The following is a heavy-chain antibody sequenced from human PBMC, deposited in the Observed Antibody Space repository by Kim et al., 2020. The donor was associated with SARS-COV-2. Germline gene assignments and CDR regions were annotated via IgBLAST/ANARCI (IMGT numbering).Heavy chain of an antibody. CDR3: ARDRRIAAAGPYVEGEDGMDV. J-gene: IGHJ6*02. Sequence: SVKVSCKASGGTFSSYAISWVRQAPGQGLEWMGRIIPILGIANYAQKFQGRVTITADKSTSTAYMELSSLRSEDTAVYYCARDRRIAAAGPYVEGEDGMDVWGQGTTVTVSS. V-gene: IGHV1-69*04. CDR2: IIPILGIA. D-gene: IGHD6-13*01. CDR1: GGTFSSYA.